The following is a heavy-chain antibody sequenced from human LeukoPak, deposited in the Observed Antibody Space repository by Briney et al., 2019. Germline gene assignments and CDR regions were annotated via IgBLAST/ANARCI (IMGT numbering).Heavy chain of an antibody. D-gene: IGHD3-3*01. Sequence: RRASVKVSCKASGYAFTSYDINWVRQATGQGLEWMGWMNPNSGNTGYAQNFQGRVTMTRNTSIRTAYMELSSLRSEDTAVYYCARSRLYDFWSDSQYYMDVWGKGTTVTVSS. CDR1: GYAFTSYD. CDR3: ARSRLYDFWSDSQYYMDV. J-gene: IGHJ6*03. V-gene: IGHV1-8*01. CDR2: MNPNSGNT.